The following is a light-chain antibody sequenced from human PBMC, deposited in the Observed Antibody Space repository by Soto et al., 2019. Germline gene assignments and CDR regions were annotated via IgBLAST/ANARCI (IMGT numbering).Light chain of an antibody. CDR1: SSDVGAYNY. Sequence: QSVLTQPPSAPGSPGQSVTISCTGTSSDVGAYNYVSWYQQHPGKAPKLMIYEVSKRPSGVPDRFSGSKSGNTASLTVSGLQTEDEADYYCSSKRDRNSYVFGTGTKLTVL. CDR3: SSKRDRNSYV. CDR2: EVS. V-gene: IGLV2-8*01. J-gene: IGLJ1*01.